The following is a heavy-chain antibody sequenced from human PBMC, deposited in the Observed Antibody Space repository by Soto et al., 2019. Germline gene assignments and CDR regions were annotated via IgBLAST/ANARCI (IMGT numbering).Heavy chain of an antibody. CDR2: IKQGGNAK. J-gene: IGHJ6*02. D-gene: IGHD3-16*01. CDR1: GFMFSTDF. V-gene: IGHV3-7*01. Sequence: GGALRPSCEHSGFMFSTDFISSVRQSRVNVLEWVANIKQGGNAKFYVDSVKGPFTISRDNAKKSLFLQMNSLRPEDTAVYYCVGALTYEVPYYYYGMDVWGQGTTVTVSS. CDR3: VGALTYEVPYYYYGMDV.